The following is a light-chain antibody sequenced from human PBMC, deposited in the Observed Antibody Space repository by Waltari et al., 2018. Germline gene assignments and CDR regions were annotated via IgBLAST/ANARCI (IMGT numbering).Light chain of an antibody. V-gene: IGKV1-5*03. CDR3: QEYDSLPVT. CDR2: KAS. Sequence: DIQMTQSPSTLSASVGDRVTITCRASQSVKNHLAWYQQKAGKAPQVVIHKASSLEGGVPSRFSGSGYGTEFTLTISSLQPDDFATYYCQEYDSLPVTFGGGTKVEIK. J-gene: IGKJ4*01. CDR1: QSVKNH.